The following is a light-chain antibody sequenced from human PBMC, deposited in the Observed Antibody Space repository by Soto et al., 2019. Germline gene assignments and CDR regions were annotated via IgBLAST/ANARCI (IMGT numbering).Light chain of an antibody. CDR1: QSVSSY. CDR2: DAS. CDR3: QQRSNWPPFT. V-gene: IGKV3-11*01. Sequence: EIVLTQSPATLSLSPGERATLSCRASQSVSSYLAWYQQKPGQAPRLLIYDASNRATGIPARFSGSGSGTDFTLTISSLEPEDFAVYYCQQRSNWPPFTVGQGTRREIK. J-gene: IGKJ5*01.